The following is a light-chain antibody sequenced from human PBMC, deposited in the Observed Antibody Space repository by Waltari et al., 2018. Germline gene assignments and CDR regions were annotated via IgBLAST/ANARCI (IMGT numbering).Light chain of an antibody. CDR3: QQYNYMYT. Sequence: DIQMTQSPSTLSASVGDRVTITCRASQSISSWLAWYQQKPGKDPKLLIYKASSLESGVPSRFSGSGSGTEFTLTISSLQPDDFATYYCQQYNYMYTFGQGTKLEIK. V-gene: IGKV1-5*03. CDR2: KAS. J-gene: IGKJ2*01. CDR1: QSISSW.